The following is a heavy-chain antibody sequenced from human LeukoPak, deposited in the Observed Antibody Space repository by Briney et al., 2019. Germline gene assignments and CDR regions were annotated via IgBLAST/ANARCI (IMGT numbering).Heavy chain of an antibody. CDR3: ARVYSSSWFPHYYYMDV. CDR2: IYYSGST. J-gene: IGHJ6*03. CDR1: GGSISSYY. Sequence: SETLSLTCTVSGGSISSYYWSWIRQPPGKGLEWIGYIYYSGSTNYNPSLKSRVTISVGTSKNQFSLKLSSVTAADTAVYYCARVYSSSWFPHYYYMDVWGKGTTVTVSS. V-gene: IGHV4-59*01. D-gene: IGHD6-13*01.